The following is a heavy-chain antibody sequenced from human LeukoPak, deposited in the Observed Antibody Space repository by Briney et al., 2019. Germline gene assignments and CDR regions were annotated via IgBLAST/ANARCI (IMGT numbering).Heavy chain of an antibody. V-gene: IGHV4-59*08. CDR2: ISYSGST. J-gene: IGHJ4*02. D-gene: IGHD2-15*01. CDR3: ARTYCSGGSCYSFDY. Sequence: TSETLSLTCTVSGGSISSYYWSWIRQPPGKGLEWIGYISYSGSTNYNSSLKSRLTISVDTSKNQFSLKVTSVTAGDTAVYYCARTYCSGGSCYSFDYWGQGTLVTVSS. CDR1: GGSISSYY.